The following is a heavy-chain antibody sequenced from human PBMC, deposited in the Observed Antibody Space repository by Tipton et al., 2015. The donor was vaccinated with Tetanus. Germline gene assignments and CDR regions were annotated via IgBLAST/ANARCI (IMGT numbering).Heavy chain of an antibody. CDR1: GSTFSSYW. CDR2: IKEDGSEK. D-gene: IGHD4-11*01. J-gene: IGHJ4*02. V-gene: IGHV3-7*01. CDR3: ARGTVRDY. Sequence: SLRLSCAASGSTFSSYWMSWVRQAPGKGLEWVANIKEDGSEKYYVDSVKGRITISRDNAKNSVYLQMNSLRVEDTAVYYCARGTVRDYWGQGTLVTVSS.